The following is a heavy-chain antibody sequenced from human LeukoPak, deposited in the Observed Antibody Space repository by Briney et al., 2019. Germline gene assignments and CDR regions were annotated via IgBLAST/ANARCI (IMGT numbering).Heavy chain of an antibody. CDR3: ARGIEATRRSTGTCNYFDH. CDR1: GFTFSDYY. V-gene: IGHV3-11*06. CDR2: ISSSSSHT. J-gene: IGHJ4*02. Sequence: PGGSLRLSCAASGFTFSDYYMSWIRRAPGKGLEWVSYISSSSSHTNYADSVKGRFTISRDNAKNSLYLQMNSLRAGDTAVYYCARGIEATRRSTGTCNYFDHWGQGTLVTVSS. D-gene: IGHD5-12*01.